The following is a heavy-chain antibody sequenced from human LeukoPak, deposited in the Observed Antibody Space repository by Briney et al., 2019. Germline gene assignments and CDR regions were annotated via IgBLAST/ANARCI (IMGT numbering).Heavy chain of an antibody. J-gene: IGHJ5*02. CDR2: IYYSGST. V-gene: IGHV4-39*01. CDR3: ATQGYSSGWTRFDP. CDR1: GGSISSNTYY. Sequence: SETLSLTCTVSGGSISSNTYYWGWIRQPPGKGLEWIGSIYYSGSTYYNPSLKSRVTISVDTSKNQFSRKLSSVTAADTAVYYCATQGYSSGWTRFDPWGQGTLVTVSS. D-gene: IGHD6-19*01.